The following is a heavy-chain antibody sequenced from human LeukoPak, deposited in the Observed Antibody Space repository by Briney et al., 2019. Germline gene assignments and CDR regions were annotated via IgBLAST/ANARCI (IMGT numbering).Heavy chain of an antibody. CDR3: AKAIAVAGTSPLDY. CDR2: ISGSGGST. V-gene: IGHV3-23*01. J-gene: IGHJ4*02. D-gene: IGHD6-19*01. CDR1: GFTFSSYG. Sequence: PGGSLILSCAASGFTFSSYGMSWVRQAPGKGLEWVSAISGSGGSTYYADSVKGRFTISRDNSKNTLYLQMNSLRAEDTAVYYCAKAIAVAGTSPLDYWGQGTLVTVSS.